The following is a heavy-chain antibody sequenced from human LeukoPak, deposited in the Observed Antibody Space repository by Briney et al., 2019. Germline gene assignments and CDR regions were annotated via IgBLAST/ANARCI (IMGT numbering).Heavy chain of an antibody. Sequence: GRSLRLSCAASGFTFSSYVMHWVRQAPGKGLEGVAVIWYDGGNKYYADSVKGRFTISRDNSKNTLYLQMHSLRAGDTAVYYCARDGELPADYWGQGTLVTVSS. D-gene: IGHD1-26*01. CDR2: IWYDGGNK. V-gene: IGHV3-33*01. J-gene: IGHJ4*02. CDR3: ARDGELPADY. CDR1: GFTFSSYV.